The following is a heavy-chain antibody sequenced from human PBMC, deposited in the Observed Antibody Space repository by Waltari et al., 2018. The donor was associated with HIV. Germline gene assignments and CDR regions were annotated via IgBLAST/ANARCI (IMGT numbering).Heavy chain of an antibody. J-gene: IGHJ4*02. V-gene: IGHV1-18*01. CDR1: GYNFTNYG. Sequence: QVHLVQSGAELRKPGASVTVSCKASGYNFTNYGITWVRQAPGQGLEWMGWISGYNGDTKYAQKVRGRVTMTTDTSTSTAYLEMGSLRFDDTAVYYCAGDHYYGSSGYYSDYWGQGTLVTVSS. CDR3: AGDHYYGSSGYYSDY. D-gene: IGHD3-22*01. CDR2: ISGYNGDT.